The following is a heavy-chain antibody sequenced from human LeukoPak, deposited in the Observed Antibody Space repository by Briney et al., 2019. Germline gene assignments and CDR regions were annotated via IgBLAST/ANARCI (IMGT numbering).Heavy chain of an antibody. V-gene: IGHV3-21*01. CDR3: TRVQAGRAGLMDV. Sequence: KPGGPRKFSCEASGLTFDNYTMNWVRKVPGKGLEWVSSISSSGYIYYADSLKGRFTISRDNAKNSLYLQMNSLRAEDTALYYCTRVQAGRAGLMDVWGRGTTVTVSS. CDR2: ISSSGYI. J-gene: IGHJ6*02. CDR1: GLTFDNYT. D-gene: IGHD6-13*01.